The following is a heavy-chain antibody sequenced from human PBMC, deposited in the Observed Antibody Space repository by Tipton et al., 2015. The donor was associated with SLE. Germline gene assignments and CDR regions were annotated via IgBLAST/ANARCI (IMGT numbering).Heavy chain of an antibody. J-gene: IGHJ4*02. CDR2: IYTSGST. CDR3: ARDPVAGRGIDY. V-gene: IGHV4-61*02. D-gene: IGHD6-19*01. Sequence: TLSLTCTVSGGSISSGSHYWSWIRQPAGKGLEWIGRIYTSGSTNYNPSLKSRVTISVATAKNHFSLKLSSVTAADTAVYYCARDPVAGRGIDYWGQGTLVTVSS. CDR1: GGSISSGSHY.